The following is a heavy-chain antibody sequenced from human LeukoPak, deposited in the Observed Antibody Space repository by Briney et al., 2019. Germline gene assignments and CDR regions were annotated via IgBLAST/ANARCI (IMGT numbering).Heavy chain of an antibody. Sequence: PGGSLRLSCAASGFTFSNNAMSWVRQAPGKGLEWVSTISSSGGSTYYADSVKGRFTISRDNSKNTLYLQMNSLRAEDTAVYYCAKRYGSSWYHFDCWGQGTLVTVSS. CDR2: ISSSGGST. J-gene: IGHJ4*02. V-gene: IGHV3-23*01. D-gene: IGHD6-13*01. CDR1: GFTFSNNA. CDR3: AKRYGSSWYHFDC.